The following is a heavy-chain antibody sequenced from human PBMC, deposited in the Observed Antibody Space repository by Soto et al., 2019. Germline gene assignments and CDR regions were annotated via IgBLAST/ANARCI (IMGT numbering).Heavy chain of an antibody. Sequence: SETLSLTCAVSGGSISSGGYSWSWIRQPPGKGLEWIGYIYHSGSTYYNPSLKSRVTISVDTSKNQFSLKLSSVTAADTAVYYCARLTPYSDVTIFGVVMRYYFDYWGQGTLVTVSS. CDR1: GGSISSGGYS. J-gene: IGHJ4*02. CDR3: ARLTPYSDVTIFGVVMRYYFDY. D-gene: IGHD3-3*01. CDR2: IYHSGST. V-gene: IGHV4-30-2*05.